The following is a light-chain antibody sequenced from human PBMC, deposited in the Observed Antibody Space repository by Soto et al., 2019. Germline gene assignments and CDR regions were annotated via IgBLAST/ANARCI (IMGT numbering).Light chain of an antibody. CDR1: QSISSY. Sequence: DIQMTQSPPSLSASVGDRVTITCRASQSISSYLNWYQQKPGKAPKLLIYAASSLQSGVPSRFSGSGSGTDFTLTISSLQPEDFATCYCQQNYSPLGGTFGQGPNVEIK. V-gene: IGKV1-39*01. CDR3: QQNYSPLGGT. CDR2: AAS. J-gene: IGKJ1*01.